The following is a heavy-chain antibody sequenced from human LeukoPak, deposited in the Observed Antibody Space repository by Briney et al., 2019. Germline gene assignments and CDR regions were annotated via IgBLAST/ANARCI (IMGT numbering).Heavy chain of an antibody. CDR3: ASRTYDFWSGYYQEYFQH. V-gene: IGHV5-51*01. CDR2: IYPGDSDT. D-gene: IGHD3-3*01. Sequence: GESLKISCKGSGYSFTSYWIGWVRQMPGKGLEWMGIIYPGDSDTRYSPSFQGQVTISADKSISTAYLQWSSLKASDTAMYYCASRTYDFWSGYYQEYFQHWGQGTLVTVSS. J-gene: IGHJ1*01. CDR1: GYSFTSYW.